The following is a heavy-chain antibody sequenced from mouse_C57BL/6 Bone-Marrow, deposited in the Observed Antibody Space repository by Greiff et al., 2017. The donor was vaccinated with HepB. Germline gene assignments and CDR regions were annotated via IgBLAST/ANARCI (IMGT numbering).Heavy chain of an antibody. V-gene: IGHV1-72*01. D-gene: IGHD1-1*01. Sequence: QVQLQQPGAELVKPGASVKLSCKASGYTFTSYWMHWVKQRPGRGLEWIGRIDPNSGGTKYNEKFKSKATLTVDKPSSTAYMQISSLTSEDSAVYYCAREKGITTVVAPFAYWGQGTLVTVSA. CDR1: GYTFTSYW. CDR3: AREKGITTVVAPFAY. J-gene: IGHJ3*01. CDR2: IDPNSGGT.